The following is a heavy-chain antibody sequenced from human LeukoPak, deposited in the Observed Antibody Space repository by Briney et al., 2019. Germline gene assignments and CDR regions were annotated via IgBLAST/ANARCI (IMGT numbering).Heavy chain of an antibody. Sequence: GGSLRLSCAASGFTFSSYSMNWVRQAPGKGLEWVSSISSSSSYIYYADSVKGRFTISRDNAENSLYLQMNSLRAEDTAVYYCANQHDYGDYGSDYWGQGTLVTVSS. CDR2: ISSSSSYI. V-gene: IGHV3-21*01. CDR1: GFTFSSYS. D-gene: IGHD4-17*01. J-gene: IGHJ4*02. CDR3: ANQHDYGDYGSDY.